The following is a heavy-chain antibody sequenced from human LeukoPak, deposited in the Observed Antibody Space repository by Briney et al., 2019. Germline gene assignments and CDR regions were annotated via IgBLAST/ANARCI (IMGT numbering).Heavy chain of an antibody. CDR1: AGFFTGDY. J-gene: IGHJ5*02. CDR3: ARVGKGKSFGEVLKGRMKTNWFDP. V-gene: IGHV4-34*01. CDR2: IHHRGTT. D-gene: IGHD3-10*01. Sequence: SQSLSLTCAVYAGFFTGDYCSCIRQPPRKGLEWVGQIHHRGTTTYNPSLKGRLTISVDTSKNQSSLQLSSVTAADTAVYYCARVGKGKSFGEVLKGRMKTNWFDPWGQGTLVTVYS.